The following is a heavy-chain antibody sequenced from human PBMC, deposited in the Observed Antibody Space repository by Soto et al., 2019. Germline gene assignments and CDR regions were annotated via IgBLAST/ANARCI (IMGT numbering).Heavy chain of an antibody. Sequence: QVQLQESGPGLVKPSETLSLTCTVSGGSVSSGSYYWSWIRQPPGKGLEWIGYIYYSGSTNYNPHLKSRVTISVDTSKNQFSLKLSSVTAADTAVYYCARDFYGDYVDYYYGMDVWGQGTTVTVSS. J-gene: IGHJ6*02. V-gene: IGHV4-61*01. D-gene: IGHD4-17*01. CDR2: IYYSGST. CDR3: ARDFYGDYVDYYYGMDV. CDR1: GGSVSSGSYY.